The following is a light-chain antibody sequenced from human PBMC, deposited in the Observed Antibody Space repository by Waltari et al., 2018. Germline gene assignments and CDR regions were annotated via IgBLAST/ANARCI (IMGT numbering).Light chain of an antibody. Sequence: DTLMTQSPSSLSASVGDTVTITCRATQAISTYVNWYKNTPGTAPRLLIFSASTLHRGVSSRFRGSGSGTDFTLTITDLQPDDFATYYCQQSYSAPLHFGGGTRVDI. CDR1: QAISTY. J-gene: IGKJ4*01. CDR3: QQSYSAPLH. V-gene: IGKV1-39*01. CDR2: SAS.